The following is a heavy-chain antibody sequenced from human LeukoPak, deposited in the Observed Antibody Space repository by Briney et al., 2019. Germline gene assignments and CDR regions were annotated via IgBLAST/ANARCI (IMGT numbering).Heavy chain of an antibody. Sequence: PGGSLSLSCAASGHTVSNVWMNWVRQAPGKGLEWVGRIKSETDGGTTDYAAPVKGRFTISRDDSKNALHLQMNSLKTEDTAVYSCATGSSGYWRQGTLVTVSS. CDR2: IKSETDGGTT. D-gene: IGHD3-10*01. J-gene: IGHJ4*02. CDR1: GHTVSNVW. V-gene: IGHV3-15*01. CDR3: ATGSSGY.